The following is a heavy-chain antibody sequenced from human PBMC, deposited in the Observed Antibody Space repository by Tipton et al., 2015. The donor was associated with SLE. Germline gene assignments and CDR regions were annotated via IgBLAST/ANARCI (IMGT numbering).Heavy chain of an antibody. CDR1: GYTFTGYY. Sequence: QLVQSGAEVKKPGASVKVSCKASGYTFTGYYMHWVRQAPGQGLEWMGWINPNSGGTNYAQKFQGRVTMTRDTSISTAYMELSRLRSDDTAVYYCARDKGGIAVAGNWFDPWGQGTLVTVSS. J-gene: IGHJ5*02. D-gene: IGHD6-19*01. CDR2: INPNSGGT. V-gene: IGHV1-2*02. CDR3: ARDKGGIAVAGNWFDP.